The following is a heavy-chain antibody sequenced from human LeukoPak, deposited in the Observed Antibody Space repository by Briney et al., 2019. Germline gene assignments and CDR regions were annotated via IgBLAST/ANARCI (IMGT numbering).Heavy chain of an antibody. J-gene: IGHJ4*02. V-gene: IGHV1-69*13. Sequence: ASVKVSCKASGGTFSSYAISWVRQAPGQGLEWMGGIIPIFGTANYAQKFQGRVTITADESTSTAYMELSSLRSEDTAVYYCARGGRITMPPYFDYWGQGTLVTVSS. CDR3: ARGGRITMPPYFDY. CDR2: IIPIFGTA. D-gene: IGHD3-10*01. CDR1: GGTFSSYA.